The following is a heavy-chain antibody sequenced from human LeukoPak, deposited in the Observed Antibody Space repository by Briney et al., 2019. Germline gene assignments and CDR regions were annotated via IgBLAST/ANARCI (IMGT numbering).Heavy chain of an antibody. Sequence: GGSLRLSCAASGFMFTTYWMTWVRQAPGRGPEWVANIKPDGIETYYVVSVKGRFTISRDNTKNLLYLQMTSLRGEDAAVYYCGGFGYEAAVDLWGQGTLVTVSS. J-gene: IGHJ4*02. V-gene: IGHV3-7*01. CDR3: GGFGYEAAVDL. CDR1: GFMFTTYW. CDR2: IKPDGIET. D-gene: IGHD6-13*01.